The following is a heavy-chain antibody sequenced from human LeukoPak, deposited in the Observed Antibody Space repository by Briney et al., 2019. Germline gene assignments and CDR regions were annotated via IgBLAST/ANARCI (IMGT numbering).Heavy chain of an antibody. V-gene: IGHV3-23*01. CDR2: ISGSGGST. J-gene: IGHJ4*02. CDR3: AKFPRASYCTYFDY. D-gene: IGHD1-1*01. CDR1: GFTFTSYT. Sequence: PGGSLRLSSAAPGFTFTSYTMSWVRQAPGKGLEWVSVISGSGGSTYSAESVKGRFTISRDNSKNTLYLQMDSLRVEDTAVYYCAKFPRASYCTYFDYWGQGTLVTVSS.